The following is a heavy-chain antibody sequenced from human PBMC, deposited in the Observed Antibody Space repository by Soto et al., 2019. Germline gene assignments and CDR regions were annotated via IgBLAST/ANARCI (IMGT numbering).Heavy chain of an antibody. J-gene: IGHJ4*02. CDR1: GGTFSSYT. D-gene: IGHD3-10*01. CDR3: ARGGPLLWFGELFYQCGGDQLGY. CDR2: IIPILGIA. Sequence: SVKVSCKASGGTFSSYTISWVRQAPGQGLEWMGRIIPILGIANYAQKFQGRVTITADKSTSTAYMELSSLRSEDTAVYYCARGGPLLWFGELFYQCGGDQLGYWGQGTLDTVSS. V-gene: IGHV1-69*02.